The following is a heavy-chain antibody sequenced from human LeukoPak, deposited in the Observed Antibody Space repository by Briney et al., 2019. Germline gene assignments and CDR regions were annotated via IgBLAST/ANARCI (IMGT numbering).Heavy chain of an antibody. CDR3: AGRPTGYSSGYIH. J-gene: IGHJ4*02. CDR2: ISGSGGST. D-gene: IGHD5-18*01. Sequence: PGGSLRLSCAASGFTFSSYAMSWVRQAPGKGLEWVSAISGSGGSTYYADSVKGRLTISRDNSKNTLYLQMNSLRAEDTAVYYCAGRPTGYSSGYIHWGQGTLVTVSS. V-gene: IGHV3-23*01. CDR1: GFTFSSYA.